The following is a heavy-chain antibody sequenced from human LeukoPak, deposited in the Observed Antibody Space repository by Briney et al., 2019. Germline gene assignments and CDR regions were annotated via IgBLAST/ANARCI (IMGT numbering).Heavy chain of an antibody. J-gene: IGHJ5*01. V-gene: IGHV3-23*01. CDR2: ISVSGDST. Sequence: PGVSLRLSCAASGFTFSSYDMSWVRQAPGKGLEWVSVISVSGDSTYYADSVRGRFTISRDNSKNTLYMQMHSPRDEDRAVYSCTKGGLRSDWFYSWGEGDLVTVSS. D-gene: IGHD4-17*01. CDR1: GFTFSSYD. CDR3: TKGGLRSDWFYS.